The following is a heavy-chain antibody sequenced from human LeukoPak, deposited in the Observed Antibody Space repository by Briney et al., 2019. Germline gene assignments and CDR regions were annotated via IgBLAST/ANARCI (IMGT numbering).Heavy chain of an antibody. J-gene: IGHJ4*02. V-gene: IGHV3-23*01. CDR3: SKGGSSWSRWDY. D-gene: IGHD6-13*01. Sequence: PGGSLRLSCAASGFTFSTFAMSWVRQAPGKGLEWVSTISSSGSGTYYADSVKGRFTISRDNSNNALYLQMISPRAEDTAVYFCSKGGSSWSRWDYWGQGTLVTVSS. CDR2: ISSSGSGT. CDR1: GFTFSTFA.